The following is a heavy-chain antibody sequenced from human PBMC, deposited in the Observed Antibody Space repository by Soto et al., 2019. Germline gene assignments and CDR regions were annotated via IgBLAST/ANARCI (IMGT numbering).Heavy chain of an antibody. Sequence: QVQLQESGPGLVKPSQTLSLTCTVSGGSISSGGYYWSWIRQHPGKGLEWVAYIYYSGSTYYNPSLQSRLTIPVDTSKNQFSLGLTSVTAADTAVYYCARVFSELATISFYYWGQGTLVTVSS. D-gene: IGHD5-12*01. CDR2: IYYSGST. CDR3: ARVFSELATISFYY. CDR1: GGSISSGGYY. V-gene: IGHV4-31*03. J-gene: IGHJ4*02.